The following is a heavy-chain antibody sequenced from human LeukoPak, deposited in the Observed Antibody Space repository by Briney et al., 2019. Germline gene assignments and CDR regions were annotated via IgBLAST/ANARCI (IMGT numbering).Heavy chain of an antibody. Sequence: GGSLRLSCAASGFTFSRYWMSWVRQAPGKGLEWVANINHDGSEKHYVDSVKGRFTISRDNAKNTPYLQLNSLRADDTAVYYCARGLSYAVAYGDYWGQGTLVTVSS. J-gene: IGHJ4*02. CDR3: ARGLSYAVAYGDY. CDR1: GFTFSRYW. CDR2: INHDGSEK. D-gene: IGHD6-19*01. V-gene: IGHV3-7*01.